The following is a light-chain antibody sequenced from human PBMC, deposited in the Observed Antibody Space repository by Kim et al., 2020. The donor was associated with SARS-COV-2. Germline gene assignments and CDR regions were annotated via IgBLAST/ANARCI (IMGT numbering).Light chain of an antibody. Sequence: EIVLTQSPGTLSLSPGERATLSCRASQSVSSSYLAWYQQKPGQAPRLLIYGASSRATGIPDRFSGSGSETDFTLTISRLEPEDFAVYYCHQYGRSPFTFGPGTKVDIK. J-gene: IGKJ3*01. CDR3: HQYGRSPFT. CDR1: QSVSSSY. CDR2: GAS. V-gene: IGKV3-20*01.